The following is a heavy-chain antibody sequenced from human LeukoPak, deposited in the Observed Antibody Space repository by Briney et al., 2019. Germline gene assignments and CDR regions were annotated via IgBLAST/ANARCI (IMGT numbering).Heavy chain of an antibody. D-gene: IGHD6-19*01. V-gene: IGHV3-7*01. J-gene: IGHJ4*02. CDR1: GFTFSSYW. Sequence: GGSLRPSCAASGFTFSSYWMSWVRQAPGKGLEWVANIKQDGSEKYYVDSVKGRFTISRDNAKNSLYLQMNSLRAEDTAVYYCARVHPHIAVAGLRWGQGTLVTVSS. CDR3: ARVHPHIAVAGLR. CDR2: IKQDGSEK.